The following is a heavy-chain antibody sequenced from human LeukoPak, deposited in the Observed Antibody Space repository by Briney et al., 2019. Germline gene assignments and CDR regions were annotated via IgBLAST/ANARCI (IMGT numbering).Heavy chain of an antibody. CDR1: GYTFTSYA. Sequence: ASVKVSCKASGYTFTSYAMHWVRQAPGQRLEGMGWINAGNGDTKYSQNFQGRVTITRDTSASTAYMELSSLTSEDTAVYYCARVYCSSTSCHYYLDYWGQGTLVTVSS. D-gene: IGHD2-2*01. J-gene: IGHJ4*02. V-gene: IGHV1-3*01. CDR3: ARVYCSSTSCHYYLDY. CDR2: INAGNGDT.